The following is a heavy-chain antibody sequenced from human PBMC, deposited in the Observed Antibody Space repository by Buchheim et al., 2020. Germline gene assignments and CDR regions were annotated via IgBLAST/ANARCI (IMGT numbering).Heavy chain of an antibody. D-gene: IGHD2-15*01. J-gene: IGHJ4*02. CDR1: GISFSRYS. CDR2: ISDDATRT. CDR3: ASDLSGGGLDY. V-gene: IGHV3-30*04. Sequence: QVQLVESGGGVVQPGRSLRLSCAASGISFSRYSMHWVRQAPGMGLEWVAVISDDATRTNYADSVRGRFTISRDNSRNTLYLQMGSLRLDDTAVFYCASDLSGGGLDYWGQGTL.